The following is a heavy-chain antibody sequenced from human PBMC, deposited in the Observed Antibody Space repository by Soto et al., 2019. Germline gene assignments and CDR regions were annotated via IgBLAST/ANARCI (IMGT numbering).Heavy chain of an antibody. Sequence: GASVKVSCKASGYTFTSYYRHWVRQAPGQGLEWMGIINPSGGSTSYAQKFQGRVTMTRDTSTSTVYMELSSLRSEDTAVYYCAREEGYCSGGSCYWFDPWGQGTLVTVSS. V-gene: IGHV1-46*01. J-gene: IGHJ5*02. CDR3: AREEGYCSGGSCYWFDP. CDR2: INPSGGST. D-gene: IGHD2-15*01. CDR1: GYTFTSYY.